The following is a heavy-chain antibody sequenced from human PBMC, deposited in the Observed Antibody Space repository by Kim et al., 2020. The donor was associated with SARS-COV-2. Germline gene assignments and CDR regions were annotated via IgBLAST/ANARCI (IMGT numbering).Heavy chain of an antibody. CDR1: GGTFSSYA. J-gene: IGHJ6*02. Sequence: SVKVSCKASGGTFSSYAISWVRQAPGQGLEWMGGIIPIFGTANYAQKFQGRVTITADESTSTAYMELSSLRSEDTAVYYCARDTWIQLRSPPRYYYGMDVWGQGTTVTVSS. CDR2: IIPIFGTA. D-gene: IGHD5-18*01. V-gene: IGHV1-69*13. CDR3: ARDTWIQLRSPPRYYYGMDV.